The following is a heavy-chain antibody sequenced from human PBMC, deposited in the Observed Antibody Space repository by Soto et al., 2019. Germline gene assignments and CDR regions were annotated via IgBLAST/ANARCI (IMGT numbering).Heavy chain of an antibody. Sequence: EVQLLESGGDFVQPGGSLRLSCAASGFTFTTYAMTWDRQAPGKGLEWVSAINTAGTTYYAYSVKGSFTISRDNAKNTLYLQMNGLRAEDTAVYYCAKDWYEDYWGQGTLGTVSS. CDR3: AKDWYEDY. CDR2: INTAGTT. V-gene: IGHV3-23*01. J-gene: IGHJ4*02. D-gene: IGHD6-13*01. CDR1: GFTFTTYA.